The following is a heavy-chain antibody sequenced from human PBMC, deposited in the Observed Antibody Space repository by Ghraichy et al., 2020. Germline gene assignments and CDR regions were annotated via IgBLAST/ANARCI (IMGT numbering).Heavy chain of an antibody. CDR1: GFTVSREY. D-gene: IGHD5-12*01. J-gene: IGHJ6*02. Sequence: GESLHISCAASGFTVSREYMSWFRQAQAKGLDWVSVIYSGGTTYYADSVKGRFTISRDNSKNTLSLQMNSLRVEDTAVYYCARPLRGFSGSNVDVWGQGTTVTVSS. CDR3: ARPLRGFSGSNVDV. CDR2: IYSGGTT. V-gene: IGHV3-53*01.